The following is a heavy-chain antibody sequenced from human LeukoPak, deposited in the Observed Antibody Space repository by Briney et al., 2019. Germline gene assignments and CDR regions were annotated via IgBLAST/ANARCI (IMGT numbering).Heavy chain of an antibody. V-gene: IGHV4-59*01. CDR3: ARVDEPAEYFQH. Sequence: PSETLSLTCTVSGGSISSYYWSWIRQPPGKGLEWIGYIYYSGSTNYNPSLKSRVTISVDTSKNQFSLKLSSVTAADTAVYYCARVDEPAEYFQHWGQGTLVTVS. J-gene: IGHJ1*01. CDR1: GGSISSYY. CDR2: IYYSGST.